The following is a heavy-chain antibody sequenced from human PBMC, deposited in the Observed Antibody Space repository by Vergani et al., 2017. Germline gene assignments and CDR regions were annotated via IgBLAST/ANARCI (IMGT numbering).Heavy chain of an antibody. CDR2: IYHGGKT. CDR3: AGHGCSGNYYHVFDS. J-gene: IGHJ4*02. D-gene: IGHD3-10*02. Sequence: QVHLQESGPGLVKPSETLYLTCSVSNYSIGRAHFWGWIRRSPGKGLEYIASIYHGGKTYYNPSLKSRATISIDTSENVISWSLTSVTAADTALYHCAGHGCSGNYYHVFDSWGQGTLVIVSS. CDR1: NYSIGRAHF. V-gene: IGHV4-38-2*02.